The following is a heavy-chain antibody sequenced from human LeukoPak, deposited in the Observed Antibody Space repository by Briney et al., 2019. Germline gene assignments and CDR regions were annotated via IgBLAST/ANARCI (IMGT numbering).Heavy chain of an antibody. D-gene: IGHD2-2*01. V-gene: IGHV3-48*01. CDR1: GFTFSSYS. CDR2: ISSSSSTI. CDR3: ARDNALGLHSTSFDY. J-gene: IGHJ4*02. Sequence: GGSLRLSCAASGFTFSSYSMNWVRQAPGKGLEWVSYISSSSSTIYYADSVKGRFTISRDNAKKSLYLQMNSLRAEDTAVYYCARDNALGLHSTSFDYWGQGTLVTVSS.